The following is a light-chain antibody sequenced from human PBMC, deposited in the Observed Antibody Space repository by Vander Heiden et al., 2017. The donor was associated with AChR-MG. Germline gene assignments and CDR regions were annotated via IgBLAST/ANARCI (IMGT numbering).Light chain of an antibody. Sequence: QSALTQPASVPGSPRQSITISCTGTSSDVGGYNYVSWYQQHPGKAPKLMIYEVSNRPSGVSNRFSGSKSGNTASLTISGLRAEDEADYYCSSYTSSSTLVVFGGGTKLTVL. CDR1: SSDVGGYNY. V-gene: IGLV2-14*01. J-gene: IGLJ2*01. CDR2: EVS. CDR3: SSYTSSSTLVV.